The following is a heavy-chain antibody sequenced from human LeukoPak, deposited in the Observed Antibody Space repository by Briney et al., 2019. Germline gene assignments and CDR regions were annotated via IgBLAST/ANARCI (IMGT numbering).Heavy chain of an antibody. CDR3: AKDGMITFGGVIVGYFDY. D-gene: IGHD3-16*02. CDR1: GFTFSSYA. CDR2: ISGSGYTT. V-gene: IGHV3-23*01. Sequence: GGSLRLSCAVSGFTFSSYAMSWVRQAPGKGLEWVSSISGSGYTTYYADSVKGRFTISRDNSKNTLYLQMNSLRAEDKAVYYCAKDGMITFGGVIVGYFDYWGQEPWSPSPQ. J-gene: IGHJ4*01.